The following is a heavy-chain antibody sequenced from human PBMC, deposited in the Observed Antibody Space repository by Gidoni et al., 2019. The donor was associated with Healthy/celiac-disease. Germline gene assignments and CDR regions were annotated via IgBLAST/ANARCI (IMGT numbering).Heavy chain of an antibody. V-gene: IGHV3-53*01. Sequence: EVQLVESGGGLIQPGGSLRLSCAASGFTASSNYMSLVRQAPGKGLEWVSVIYSGGSTYYADSVKGRFTISRDNSKNTLYLQMNSLRAEDTAVYYCAREGPTVVTPSDWYFDLWGRGTLVTVSS. CDR2: IYSGGST. J-gene: IGHJ2*01. CDR1: GFTASSNY. D-gene: IGHD4-17*01. CDR3: AREGPTVVTPSDWYFDL.